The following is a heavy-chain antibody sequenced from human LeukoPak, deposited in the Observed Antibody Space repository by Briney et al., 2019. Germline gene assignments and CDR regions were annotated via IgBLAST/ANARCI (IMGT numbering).Heavy chain of an antibody. CDR3: VRSYYGMDV. CDR1: GFTFRSYS. Sequence: PGGSLRLSCAASGFTFRSYSMNWVRQGPGMGLEWVSSISTSSSHIYYADSVEGRFTISRDNAKNSLYLQMTSLRAEDTAVYYCVRSYYGMDVWGQGTTVSVSS. J-gene: IGHJ6*02. CDR2: ISTSSSHI. V-gene: IGHV3-21*01.